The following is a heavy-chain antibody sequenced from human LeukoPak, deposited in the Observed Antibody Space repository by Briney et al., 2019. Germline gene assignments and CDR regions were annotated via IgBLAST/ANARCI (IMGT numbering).Heavy chain of an antibody. D-gene: IGHD3-22*01. CDR2: IYYSGST. Sequence: SETLSLTCAVSDASIRNAGYTWNWIRQPPGKGLEWIGYIYYSGSTNYNPSLKSRVAISVDTSKNQFSLKLSSVTAADTAVYYCARHYDSSGYSDAFDIWGQGTMVTVSS. J-gene: IGHJ3*02. V-gene: IGHV4-61*08. CDR3: ARHYDSSGYSDAFDI. CDR1: DASIRNAGYT.